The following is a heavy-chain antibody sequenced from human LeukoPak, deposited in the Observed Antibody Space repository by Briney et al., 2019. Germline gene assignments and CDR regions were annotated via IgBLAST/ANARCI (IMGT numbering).Heavy chain of an antibody. Sequence: PWGSLRLSCAASGFTLSSYSMNWVRQAPGKGLEWVSSISSSSSYIYYGDSVKGRCTISRDNAKNSLYLQMNSLRAEDTAVYYCARDWGNFDYWGQGILVTVSS. CDR1: GFTLSSYS. V-gene: IGHV3-21*01. CDR2: ISSSSSYI. J-gene: IGHJ4*02. CDR3: ARDWGNFDY. D-gene: IGHD3-16*01.